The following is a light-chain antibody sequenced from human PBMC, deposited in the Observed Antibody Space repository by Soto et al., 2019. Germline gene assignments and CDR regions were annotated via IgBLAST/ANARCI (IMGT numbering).Light chain of an antibody. J-gene: IGKJ4*01. CDR1: QSVSSN. CDR3: QQRSNWLLT. CDR2: GAS. Sequence: ELVMTQYQATLPVSPGERATLSCRASQSVSSNLAWYQQKPGQAPRLLIYGASTRATGIPARFSGSGSGTDFTLTISSLEPEDFAVYYCQQRSNWLLTFGGGTKVDIK. V-gene: IGKV3-15*01.